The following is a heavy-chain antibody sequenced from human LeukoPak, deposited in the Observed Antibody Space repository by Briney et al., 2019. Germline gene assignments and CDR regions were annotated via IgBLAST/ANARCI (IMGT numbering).Heavy chain of an antibody. CDR3: ARGRGPYGWFDP. D-gene: IGHD3-10*01. CDR2: INSDGSST. J-gene: IGHJ5*02. CDR1: GLTISSHW. V-gene: IGHV3-74*01. Sequence: GGSLRLSCAASGLTISSHWMHWVRQVPGKGLVWVSRINSDGSSTNYADSVKGRLTISRDNAKNTLYLQMNSLRAEDTAVYFCARGRGPYGWFDPWGQGTLVTVSS.